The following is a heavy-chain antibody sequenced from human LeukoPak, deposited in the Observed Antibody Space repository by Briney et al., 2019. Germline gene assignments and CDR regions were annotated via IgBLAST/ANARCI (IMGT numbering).Heavy chain of an antibody. CDR2: IIPILGIA. J-gene: IGHJ5*02. CDR1: GGTFSSYA. CDR3: ASTPNWNDASRWFDP. V-gene: IGHV1-69*04. D-gene: IGHD1-20*01. Sequence: ASVKLSCKASGGTFSSYAISWVRQAPGQGLEWMGRIIPILGIANYAQKFQGRVTITADKSTSTAYMELSSLRSEDTAVYYCASTPNWNDASRWFDPWGQGTLVTVSS.